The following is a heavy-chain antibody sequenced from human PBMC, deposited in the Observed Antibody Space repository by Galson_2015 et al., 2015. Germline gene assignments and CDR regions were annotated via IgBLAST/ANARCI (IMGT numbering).Heavy chain of an antibody. Sequence: SLRLSCAASGFTFSSYGMHWVRQAPGKGLEWVAVIWYDGRNKYYADSVKGRFTISRDNSKNTLYLQMSSLRAEDTAVYYCARGIIEMATTAYVDYWGQGTLVTVSS. V-gene: IGHV3-33*01. D-gene: IGHD5-24*01. CDR2: IWYDGRNK. CDR3: ARGIIEMATTAYVDY. CDR1: GFTFSSYG. J-gene: IGHJ4*02.